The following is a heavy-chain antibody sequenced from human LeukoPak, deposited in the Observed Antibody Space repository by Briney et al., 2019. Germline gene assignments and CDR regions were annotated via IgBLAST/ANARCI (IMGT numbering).Heavy chain of an antibody. D-gene: IGHD2-21*02. Sequence: SVKGRFTISRDNSKNTLYLQMDSLRAEDTAVYYCARQVRGDGRGCFDPWGQGTLVTVSS. J-gene: IGHJ5*02. CDR3: ARQVRGDGRGCFDP. V-gene: IGHV3-53*01.